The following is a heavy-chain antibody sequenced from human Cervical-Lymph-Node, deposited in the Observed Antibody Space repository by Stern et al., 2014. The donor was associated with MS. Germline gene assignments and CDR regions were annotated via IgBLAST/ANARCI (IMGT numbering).Heavy chain of an antibody. V-gene: IGHV3-53*01. CDR2: IYTDGST. Sequence: EVQLLESGGGLIQPGGSLRLSCAASGFTVSSNYMSWVRQSPGTGLQWVSIIYTDGSTYYAESVQGRFTISREHSKNTLYLQMNSLRAEDTALYYCARAIFGVVTPTMAPDAFDIWGQGTMVTVSS. D-gene: IGHD3-3*01. J-gene: IGHJ3*02. CDR3: ARAIFGVVTPTMAPDAFDI. CDR1: GFTVSSNY.